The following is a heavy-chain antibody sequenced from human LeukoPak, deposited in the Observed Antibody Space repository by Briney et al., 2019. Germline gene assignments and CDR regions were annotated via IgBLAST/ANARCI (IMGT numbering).Heavy chain of an antibody. D-gene: IGHD3-22*01. CDR2: ISSNGGGT. CDR1: GFTFSSYG. V-gene: IGHV3-64*01. CDR3: ARERYDSGGYWYFDY. J-gene: IGHJ4*02. Sequence: GGSLRLSCAASGFTFSSYGMHWVRQAPGKGLEYVSAISSNGGGTYYANSVKGRFTISRDNSKNTLYLQMGSLRAEDMAAYYCARERYDSGGYWYFDYWGQGTLVTVSS.